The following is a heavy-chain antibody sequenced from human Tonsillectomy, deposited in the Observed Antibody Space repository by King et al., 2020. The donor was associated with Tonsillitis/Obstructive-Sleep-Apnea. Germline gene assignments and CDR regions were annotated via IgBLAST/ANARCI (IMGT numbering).Heavy chain of an antibody. J-gene: IGHJ6*03. V-gene: IGHV3-33*01. CDR3: ARDEITIFGVVPNYYYVDV. Sequence: QLVQSGGGVVQPGRSLRLSCAASGFTFSSYGMHWVRQAPGKGLEWVAVIWYDGSNKYYADSVKGRFTISRDNSKNTLYLQMNSLRAEDTAVYYCARDEITIFGVVPNYYYVDVWGKGTTVTVSS. D-gene: IGHD3-3*01. CDR2: IWYDGSNK. CDR1: GFTFSSYG.